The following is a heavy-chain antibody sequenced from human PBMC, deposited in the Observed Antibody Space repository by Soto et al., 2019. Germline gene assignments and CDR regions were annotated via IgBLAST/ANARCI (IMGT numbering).Heavy chain of an antibody. CDR2: INPYSGNT. J-gene: IGHJ4*02. V-gene: IGHV1-18*01. CDR3: AKNAVSGDYASHLDY. D-gene: IGHD4-17*01. Sequence: QIHLVQSGPEVRKPGASVKLSCKTSGYTFITYGLTWVRQAPGEGLEWMGWINPYSGNTAFAEKFQDRITVTTDTSTDTACMELEDLDSDDTAVYYCAKNAVSGDYASHLDYWGQGTLVAVST. CDR1: GYTFITYG.